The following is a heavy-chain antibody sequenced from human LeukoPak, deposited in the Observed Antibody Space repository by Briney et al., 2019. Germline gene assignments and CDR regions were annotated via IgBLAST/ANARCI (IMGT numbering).Heavy chain of an antibody. D-gene: IGHD4-17*01. Sequence: ASVKVSCKASGYTFTGYYMHWVRQAPGQGLEWMGRINPNSGGTNYALKFQGRVTMTRDTSISTAYMELSRLRSDDTAVYYCARDLTTVRYYYYYGMDVWGQGTTVTVSS. CDR3: ARDLTTVRYYYYYGMDV. CDR2: INPNSGGT. CDR1: GYTFTGYY. J-gene: IGHJ6*02. V-gene: IGHV1-2*06.